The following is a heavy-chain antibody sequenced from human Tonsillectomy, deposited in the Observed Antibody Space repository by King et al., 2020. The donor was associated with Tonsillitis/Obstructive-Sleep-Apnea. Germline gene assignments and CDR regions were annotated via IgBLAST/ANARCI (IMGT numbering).Heavy chain of an antibody. CDR1: GFTFSSYG. V-gene: IGHV3-33*01. J-gene: IGHJ6*03. Sequence: VQLVESGGGVVQPGRSLRLSCEASGFTFSSYGMHWVRQAPGKGLEWVAVIWYDGSNIYYADSVKGRFTISRDNSKNTLDLQMNSLRAEDTAVYYCARGLRDYYYYMDVWGKGTTATVSS. CDR3: ARGLRDYYYYMDV. D-gene: IGHD5-24*01. CDR2: IWYDGSNI.